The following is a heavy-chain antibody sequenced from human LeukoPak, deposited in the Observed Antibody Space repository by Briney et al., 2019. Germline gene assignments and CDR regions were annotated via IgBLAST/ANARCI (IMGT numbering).Heavy chain of an antibody. CDR3: AKETRLITIYDGFDI. Sequence: GGSLRLSCAASGFTFDDYAMHWVRQAPGKGLEWVSGISWNSGSIGYADSVKGRFTISRDNSKNTLYLQMHGLRTEDTAVYYCAKETRLITIYDGFDIWGQGTMVTVSS. J-gene: IGHJ3*02. V-gene: IGHV3-9*01. CDR1: GFTFDDYA. D-gene: IGHD1-20*01. CDR2: ISWNSGSI.